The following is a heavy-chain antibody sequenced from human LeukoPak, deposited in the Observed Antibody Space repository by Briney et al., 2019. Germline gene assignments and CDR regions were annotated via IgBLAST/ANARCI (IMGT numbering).Heavy chain of an antibody. CDR3: ARDTAAAGSGFDY. CDR1: GGSISSYY. V-gene: IGHV4-59*01. Sequence: SETLSLTCTVSGGSISSYYWSWIRQPPGKGLEWIGYIYYSGSTNYNPSLKSRVTISVDTSKNQSSLKLSSVTAADTAVYYCARDTAAAGSGFDYWGQGTLVTVSS. D-gene: IGHD6-13*01. J-gene: IGHJ4*02. CDR2: IYYSGST.